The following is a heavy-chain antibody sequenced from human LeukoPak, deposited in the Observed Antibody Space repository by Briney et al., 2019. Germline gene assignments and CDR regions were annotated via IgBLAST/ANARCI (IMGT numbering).Heavy chain of an antibody. Sequence: SETLSLTCGVYAGSFSDYYWSWIRQPPGEGLEWIGEINHRGSTNYNPSLKSRVTISVDTSKNQFSLKLSSVTAADTAVYYCARGTTVTTFDYWGQGTLVTVSS. CDR1: AGSFSDYY. CDR3: ARGTTVTTFDY. J-gene: IGHJ4*02. V-gene: IGHV4-34*01. D-gene: IGHD4-17*01. CDR2: INHRGST.